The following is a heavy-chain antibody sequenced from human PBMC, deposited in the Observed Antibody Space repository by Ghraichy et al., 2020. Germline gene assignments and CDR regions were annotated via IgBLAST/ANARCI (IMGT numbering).Heavy chain of an antibody. Sequence: GGSLRLSCAASGFTFDNYTMRWVRQAPGKGLDWVSFIGWDVGSTYYADSVKGRFTISRDNSKNSLYLQMNSLRTEDTALYYCAKEEVTTVGDYYYYGMDVWGQGTTVTVSS. CDR2: IGWDVGST. V-gene: IGHV3-43*01. J-gene: IGHJ6*02. CDR3: AKEEVTTVGDYYYYGMDV. D-gene: IGHD3-3*01. CDR1: GFTFDNYT.